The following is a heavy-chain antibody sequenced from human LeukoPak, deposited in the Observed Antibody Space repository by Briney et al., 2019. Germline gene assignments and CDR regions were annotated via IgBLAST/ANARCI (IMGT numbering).Heavy chain of an antibody. Sequence: SETLSLTCTVSGGSVSSGSYYWSWIRQPPGKGLGWIGYIYYSASTNYNPSLKSRVTISVDTSNNQFSLKLSSVTAADTAVYYCARGRYYDSSGEAYYYGMDVWGQGTTVTVSS. CDR1: GGSVSSGSYY. D-gene: IGHD3-22*01. V-gene: IGHV4-61*01. J-gene: IGHJ6*02. CDR2: IYYSAST. CDR3: ARGRYYDSSGEAYYYGMDV.